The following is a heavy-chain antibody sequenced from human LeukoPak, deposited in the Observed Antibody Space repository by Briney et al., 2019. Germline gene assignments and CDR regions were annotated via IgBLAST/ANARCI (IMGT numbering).Heavy chain of an antibody. Sequence: GGSLRLSCAASGFTFSSYSMNWVRQAPGKGLEGVSSISSSSSNVYYTNSVKGRFTISRDNAKNSLYLQMNSLRAEDTAVYYCARDPIVVAGWGSFDYWGQGTLVTVSS. V-gene: IGHV3-21*01. CDR1: GFTFSSYS. CDR3: ARDPIVVAGWGSFDY. D-gene: IGHD6-19*01. CDR2: ISSSSSNV. J-gene: IGHJ4*02.